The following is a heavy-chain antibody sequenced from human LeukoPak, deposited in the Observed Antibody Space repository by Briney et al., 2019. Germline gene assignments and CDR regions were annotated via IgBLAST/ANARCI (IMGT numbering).Heavy chain of an antibody. D-gene: IGHD6-13*01. Sequence: GESLKISCKGSGYSFTSYWISWVRQMPGKGLELMGRIDPSDTYTNYSPSFQGHVTISADKSITTAFLQWSSLKASDTAMYYCARTAGYSSSWYYVGVLSTPDYWGQGTLVTVSS. CDR1: GYSFTSYW. J-gene: IGHJ4*02. CDR2: IDPSDTYT. CDR3: ARTAGYSSSWYYVGVLSTPDY. V-gene: IGHV5-10-1*01.